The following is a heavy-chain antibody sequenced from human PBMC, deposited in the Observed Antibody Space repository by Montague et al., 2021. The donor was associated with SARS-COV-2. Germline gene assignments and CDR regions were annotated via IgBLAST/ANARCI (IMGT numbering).Heavy chain of an antibody. D-gene: IGHD6-13*01. J-gene: IGHJ5*02. CDR3: ARLAAPGTKDWFDP. CDR2: IDWDDDK. V-gene: IGHV2-70*11. Sequence: PALVKPTQTLTLTCTLSGFSLITAGVSVAWIRQSPGKPLEWLARIDWDDDKYYTTSLQTRLTISKDTSKDQVVLTMTNMDPADTAMYYCARLAAPGTKDWFDPWGQGVLVTVSS. CDR1: GFSLITAGVS.